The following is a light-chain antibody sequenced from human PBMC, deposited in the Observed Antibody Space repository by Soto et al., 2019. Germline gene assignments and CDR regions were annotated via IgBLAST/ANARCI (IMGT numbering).Light chain of an antibody. CDR2: WAT. V-gene: IGKV4-1*01. J-gene: IGKJ4*01. CDR1: QSGXSNSKNRNH. Sequence: DIVMTQSPDSLAVSLGVRATIHCKSNQSGXSNSKNRNHLSWYQQKPGQPPKFLIYWATTRESGVPDRFSGSGSGTDFTLTVSGLQAEDVAIYYCHQYFRSPLTFGGGTKVDI. CDR3: HQYFRSPLT.